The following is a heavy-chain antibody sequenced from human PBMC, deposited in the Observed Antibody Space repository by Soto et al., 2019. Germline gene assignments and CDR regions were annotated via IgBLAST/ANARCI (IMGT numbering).Heavy chain of an antibody. V-gene: IGHV1-18*01. D-gene: IGHD1-1*01. CDR2: ISAHNGNT. CDR3: ARGRYGDC. Sequence: QVHRVQSGAEVKKPGASVKVSCKGSGYDFTTYGITWVRQAPGQGLEWMAWISAHNGNTDYAQKLQGRVTVTRDTSTSTAYMELRSLRSDDTAMYYCARGRYGDCWVQGALVTVSS. CDR1: GYDFTTYG. J-gene: IGHJ4*02.